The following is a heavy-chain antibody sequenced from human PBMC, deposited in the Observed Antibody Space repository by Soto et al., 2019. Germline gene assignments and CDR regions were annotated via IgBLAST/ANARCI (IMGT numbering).Heavy chain of an antibody. CDR2: IYYSGST. Sequence: QVQLQESGPGLVKPSQTLSLTCTVSGGSISSGGYYWSWIRQPPGKGLEWIGYIYYSGSTYYNPSLKSRVTISVDTSKNQFSLKLSSVTAADTAVYYCARRGKKTGDHDFWSGYYPIPPDYWGQGTLVTVSS. CDR3: ARRGKKTGDHDFWSGYYPIPPDY. V-gene: IGHV4-30-4*01. J-gene: IGHJ4*02. D-gene: IGHD3-3*01. CDR1: GGSISSGGYY.